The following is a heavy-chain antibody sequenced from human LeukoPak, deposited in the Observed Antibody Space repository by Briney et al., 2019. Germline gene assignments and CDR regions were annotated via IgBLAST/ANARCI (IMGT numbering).Heavy chain of an antibody. CDR3: ARTLLVGATADY. J-gene: IGHJ4*02. V-gene: IGHV4-34*01. CDR2: INHSGST. Sequence: PSETLSLTCAVYGGSFSGYYWSWIRQPPGKGLEWIGEINHSGSTNYNPSLKSRVTISVDKSKNQFSLKLSSVTAADTAVYYCARTLLVGATADYWGQGTLVTVSS. D-gene: IGHD1-26*01. CDR1: GGSFSGYY.